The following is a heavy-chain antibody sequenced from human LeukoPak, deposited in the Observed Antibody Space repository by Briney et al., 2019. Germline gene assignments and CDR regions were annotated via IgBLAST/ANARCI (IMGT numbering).Heavy chain of an antibody. CDR2: IRQDASAV. D-gene: IGHD3-22*01. Sequence: GGSLRLSCAASGFTFSNYYMSWVRQAPGKGLEWVANIRQDASAVFYVDSLKGRFTISRDNAKNSLYLQMNSLRAEDTAVYSCARVKYDTSGYYGDYFDYWGQGTLVTVSS. CDR3: ARVKYDTSGYYGDYFDY. V-gene: IGHV3-7*05. CDR1: GFTFSNYY. J-gene: IGHJ4*02.